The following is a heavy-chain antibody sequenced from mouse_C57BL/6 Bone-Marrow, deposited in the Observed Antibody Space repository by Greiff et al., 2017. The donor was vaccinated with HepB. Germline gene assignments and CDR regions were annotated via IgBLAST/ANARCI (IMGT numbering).Heavy chain of an antibody. Sequence: QVQLQQPGAELVKPGASVKVSCKASGYTFTSYWMHWVKQRPGQGLEWIGRIHPSDSDTNYNQKFKGKATLTVDKSSSTAYMQLSSLTSEDAAVYYCSSPYDGSSYYWYFDVWGTGTTVTVSS. CDR3: SSPYDGSSYYWYFDV. CDR2: IHPSDSDT. CDR1: GYTFTSYW. J-gene: IGHJ1*03. D-gene: IGHD1-1*01. V-gene: IGHV1-74*01.